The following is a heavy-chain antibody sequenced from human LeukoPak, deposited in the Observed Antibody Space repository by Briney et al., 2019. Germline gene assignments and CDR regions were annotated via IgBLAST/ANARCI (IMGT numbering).Heavy chain of an antibody. CDR1: GFTFSSYG. D-gene: IGHD6-13*01. CDR2: ISYDGSNK. J-gene: IGHJ4*02. V-gene: IGHV3-30*18. Sequence: GGSLGLSCAASGFTFSSYGMHWVRQAPGKGLEWVAVISYDGSNKYYADSVKGRFTISRDNSKNTLYLQMNSLRAEDTAVYYCAKAAAGILDYWGQGTLVTVSS. CDR3: AKAAAGILDY.